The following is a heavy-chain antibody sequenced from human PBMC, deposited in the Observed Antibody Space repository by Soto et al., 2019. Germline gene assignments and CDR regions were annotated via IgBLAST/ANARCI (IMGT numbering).Heavy chain of an antibody. D-gene: IGHD3-22*01. V-gene: IGHV1-3*01. CDR1: GYTFTSYA. CDR2: INAGNGNT. J-gene: IGHJ5*02. CDR3: ARDTLATYYYDSSGYPLGLDP. Sequence: ASVKVSCKASGYTFTSYAMHWVRQAPGQRLEWMGWINAGNGNTKYSQKFQGRVTITRDTSASTAYMELSSLRSEDTAVYYCARDTLATYYYDSSGYPLGLDPWGQGTLVTVSS.